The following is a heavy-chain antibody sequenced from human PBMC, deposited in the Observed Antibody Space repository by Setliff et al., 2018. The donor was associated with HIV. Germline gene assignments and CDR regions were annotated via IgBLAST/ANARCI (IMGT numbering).Heavy chain of an antibody. D-gene: IGHD4-4*01. J-gene: IGHJ5*02. CDR2: VYYTGKT. Sequence: SETLSLTCSVSGGSLISGGYYWSWIRQHPGKGLEWIGYVYYTGKTYYNPSLESRISMSVDTSKNQFSLKLTSVTAADTAIYYCARDLTSNSNRFEPWGQGTQVTVSS. CDR1: GGSLISGGYY. V-gene: IGHV4-31*03. CDR3: ARDLTSNSNRFEP.